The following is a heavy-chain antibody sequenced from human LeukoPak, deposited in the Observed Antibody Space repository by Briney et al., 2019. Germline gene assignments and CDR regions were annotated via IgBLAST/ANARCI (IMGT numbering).Heavy chain of an antibody. CDR2: ISGSGGST. CDR3: AKTPVATIRYFDY. V-gene: IGHV3-23*01. D-gene: IGHD5-12*01. J-gene: IGHJ4*02. Sequence: GGSLRLSCAASGFTFSSYAMSWVRQAPGKGLEWVSSISGSGGSTYYADSVKGRFTISRDNSKNTLYLQMNSLRAEDTAVYYCAKTPVATIRYFDYWGQGTLVTVSS. CDR1: GFTFSSYA.